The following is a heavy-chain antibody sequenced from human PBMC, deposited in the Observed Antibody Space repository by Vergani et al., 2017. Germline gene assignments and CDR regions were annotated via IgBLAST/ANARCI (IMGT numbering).Heavy chain of an antibody. J-gene: IGHJ5*02. CDR2: IYPGDSDT. CDR1: GYSFTSYW. D-gene: IGHD2-2*01. Sequence: EVQLVQSGAEVKQPGESLKISCKGSGYSFTSYWIGWVRQMPGKGLEWMGIIYPGDSDTSYSPSFHGQVTISADKSISTAYLQWSSLNASDTAMYYCARQRAGVVVPTNWFDPWGQGTLVTVSS. CDR3: ARQRAGVVVPTNWFDP. V-gene: IGHV5-51*01.